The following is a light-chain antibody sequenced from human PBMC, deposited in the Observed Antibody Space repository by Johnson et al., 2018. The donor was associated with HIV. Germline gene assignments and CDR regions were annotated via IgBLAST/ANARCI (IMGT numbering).Light chain of an antibody. CDR2: DNN. Sequence: QSILTQPPSVSAAPGQKVTISCSGSSSNIGNNYVSWYQQVPGTAPKLLIYDNNKRPSGIPDRFSGSKSGTSATLGITGLPTGDEADYYCGTWDSSLSGGVFGTGTKVTVL. V-gene: IGLV1-51*01. CDR3: GTWDSSLSGGV. J-gene: IGLJ1*01. CDR1: SSNIGNNY.